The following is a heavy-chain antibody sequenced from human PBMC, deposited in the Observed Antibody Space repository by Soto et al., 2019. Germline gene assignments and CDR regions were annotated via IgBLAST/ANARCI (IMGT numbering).Heavy chain of an antibody. D-gene: IGHD3-3*01. Sequence: PGGSLRLSCAASGFTFSSYSMNWVRQAPGKGLEWVSYISSSSSTIYYADSVKGRFTISRDNAKNSLYLQMNSLRDEDTAVYYCARESRFLEWLSLNWFDPWGPGTLVTVSS. J-gene: IGHJ5*02. CDR2: ISSSSSTI. CDR1: GFTFSSYS. CDR3: ARESRFLEWLSLNWFDP. V-gene: IGHV3-48*02.